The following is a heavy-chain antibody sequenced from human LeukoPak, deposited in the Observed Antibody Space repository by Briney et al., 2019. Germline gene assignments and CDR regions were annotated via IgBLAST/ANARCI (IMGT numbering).Heavy chain of an antibody. D-gene: IGHD2-21*02. CDR3: AKRGDGAFDAFDI. CDR2: ISGSGGST. CDR1: GFTLSSYA. Sequence: GGSLRLSCAASGFTLSSYAMSWVRQAPGKGLEWVSAISGSGGSTYYADSVKGRFTISRDNSKNTLYLQMNSLRAEDTAVYYCAKRGDGAFDAFDIWGQGTMVTVSS. J-gene: IGHJ3*02. V-gene: IGHV3-23*01.